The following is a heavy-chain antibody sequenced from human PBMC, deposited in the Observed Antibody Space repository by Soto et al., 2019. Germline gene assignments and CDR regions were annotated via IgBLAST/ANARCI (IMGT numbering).Heavy chain of an antibody. D-gene: IGHD2-8*01. Sequence: SETLSLTCTASGGSISSYYWSWIRQPPGKGLEWIGYIYYSGSTTYNPSLKSRVTISVETSKNQFSLKLSSVTAADTAVYYCVRNGAGAPRGQNWFGTWGQGTRVTVSS. CDR3: VRNGAGAPRGQNWFGT. CDR2: IYYSGST. CDR1: GGSISSYY. V-gene: IGHV4-59*01. J-gene: IGHJ5*02.